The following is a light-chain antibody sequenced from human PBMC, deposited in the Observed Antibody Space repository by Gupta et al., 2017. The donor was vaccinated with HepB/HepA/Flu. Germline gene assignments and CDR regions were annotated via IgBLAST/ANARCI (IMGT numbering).Light chain of an antibody. CDR3: QHKNSCPIT. V-gene: IGKV3-15*01. CDR1: QSISAN. Sequence: EIVMKQSSATLSVFPGERATLSCRASQSISANLGWFQQKPGQAPRPLIYDASSRASGVPARFSGSGSGTEFTLTISSRQSEDFAIYYCQHKNSCPITFGQGTQLDIK. J-gene: IGKJ5*01. CDR2: DAS.